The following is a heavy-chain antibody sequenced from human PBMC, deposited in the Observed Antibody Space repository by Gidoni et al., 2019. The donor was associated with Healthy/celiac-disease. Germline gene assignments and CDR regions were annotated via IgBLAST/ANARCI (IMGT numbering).Heavy chain of an antibody. V-gene: IGHV3-43*01. J-gene: IGHJ3*02. CDR3: AKDMGIVGATGAFDI. CDR1: GFTFADYT. D-gene: IGHD1-26*01. CDR2: ISLDGGST. Sequence: EVQLVESGGVVVQPGGSLRLSCAASGFTFADYTMHWVRQAPGKGLELVSLISLDGGSTYYADSVKGRFTISRDNSKNSLYLQMNSLRTEDTALYYCAKDMGIVGATGAFDIWGQGTMVTVSS.